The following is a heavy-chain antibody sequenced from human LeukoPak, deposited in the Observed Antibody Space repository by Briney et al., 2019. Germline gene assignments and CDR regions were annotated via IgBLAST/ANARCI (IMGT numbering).Heavy chain of an antibody. V-gene: IGHV3-53*01. CDR2: IYSGGST. CDR1: GFTVSSNY. Sequence: QSGGSLRLSCAASGFTVSSNYMSWVRQAPGKGLEWVSVIYSGGSTYYADSVKGRFTISRDNSKNTLYLQMNSLRAEDTAVYYCARDRGATYYYYAMDVWGQGTTVTVSS. CDR3: ARDRGATYYYYAMDV. J-gene: IGHJ6*02.